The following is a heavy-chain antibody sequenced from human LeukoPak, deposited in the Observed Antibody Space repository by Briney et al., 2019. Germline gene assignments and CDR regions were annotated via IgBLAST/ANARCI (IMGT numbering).Heavy chain of an antibody. Sequence: PSETLSLTCTVSGGSISSYYWSWIRQPPGKGLEWIGSIYYSGSTNYNPSFKSRVTISVDTSKNQFSLKLSSVTAADTAVYYCARAPYYYDSSGYYFDYWGQGTLVTVSS. CDR1: GGSISSYY. CDR3: ARAPYYYDSSGYYFDY. CDR2: IYYSGST. D-gene: IGHD3-22*01. J-gene: IGHJ4*02. V-gene: IGHV4-59*01.